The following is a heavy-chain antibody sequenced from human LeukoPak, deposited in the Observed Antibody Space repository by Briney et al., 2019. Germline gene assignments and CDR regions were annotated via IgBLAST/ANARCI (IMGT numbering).Heavy chain of an antibody. CDR1: GFTVSSNY. V-gene: IGHV3-23*01. D-gene: IGHD3-10*01. CDR3: AKDRSGRFGRLNWFDP. J-gene: IGHJ5*02. Sequence: PGGSLRLSCAASGFTVSSNYMSWVRQAPGKGLEWVSAISGSGGSTYYADSVKGRFTISRDNSKNTLYLQMNSLRAEDTAVYYCAKDRSGRFGRLNWFDPWGQGTLVTVSS. CDR2: ISGSGGST.